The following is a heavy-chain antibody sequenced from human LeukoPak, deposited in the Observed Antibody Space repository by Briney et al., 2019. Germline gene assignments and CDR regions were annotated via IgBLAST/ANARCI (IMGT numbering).Heavy chain of an antibody. CDR2: IHYSGTT. D-gene: IGHD5-18*01. J-gene: IGHJ4*02. Sequence: SETLSLTCTVSGGSISSSNYYWGWIRQPPGKGLEWIGSIHYSGTTYYNPSLQSRVTISVDTSRNQFSLKLSSVTAADTAAFYCARRESNYGYFNYWGQGTLVTVSS. V-gene: IGHV4-39*01. CDR3: ARRESNYGYFNY. CDR1: GGSISSSNYY.